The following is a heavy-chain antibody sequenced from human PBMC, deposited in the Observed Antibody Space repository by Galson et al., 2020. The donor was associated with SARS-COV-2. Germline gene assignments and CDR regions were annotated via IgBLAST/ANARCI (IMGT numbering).Heavy chain of an antibody. V-gene: IGHV3-23*01. D-gene: IGHD2-15*01. CDR2: ISGSGRSI. J-gene: IGHJ4*02. CDR1: GFTFSSSD. Sequence: GGSLRLSCAASGFTFSSSDMNWVRQAPGKGLEWVSGISGSGRSIFYADSVQGRFTVSRDNSKNTLYLQMNSLRAEDTAVYYYAKESGGTFDYWGQGTLVTVSS. CDR3: AKESGGTFDY.